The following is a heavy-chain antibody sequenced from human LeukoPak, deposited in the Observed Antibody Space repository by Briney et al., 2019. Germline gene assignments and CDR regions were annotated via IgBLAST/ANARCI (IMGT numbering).Heavy chain of an antibody. J-gene: IGHJ4*02. CDR3: AKDFHSSGYYFEFWTFDY. CDR2: ISGSGGST. Sequence: GGSLRLSCAASGFTFSSYAMSWVRQAPGKGLEWVSAISGSGGSTYYADSVKGRFTISRDNSKNTLDLQMNSLRAEDTAVYYCAKDFHSSGYYFEFWTFDYWGQGTLVTVSS. V-gene: IGHV3-23*01. D-gene: IGHD3-22*01. CDR1: GFTFSSYA.